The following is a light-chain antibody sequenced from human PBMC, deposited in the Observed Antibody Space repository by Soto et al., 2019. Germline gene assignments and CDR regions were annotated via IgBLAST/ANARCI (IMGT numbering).Light chain of an antibody. Sequence: EIVLTQSPGTLSLSPGERATLSCRASQSISSSYLAWYQQKPGQAPRPLIYGASSRATGIPDRFSGSGSGPDFTLTISRLEPEDFAVYYCQQYVSSPWTFGQGTKVEIK. CDR2: GAS. CDR3: QQYVSSPWT. CDR1: QSISSSY. J-gene: IGKJ1*01. V-gene: IGKV3-20*01.